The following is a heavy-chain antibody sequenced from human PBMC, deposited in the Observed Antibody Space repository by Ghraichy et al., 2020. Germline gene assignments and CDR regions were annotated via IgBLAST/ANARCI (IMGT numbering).Heavy chain of an antibody. Sequence: WMGWISAYNGNTNYAQKLQGRVTMTTDTSTSTAYMELRSLRSDDTAVYYCARGTELPRDWGQGTLVTVSS. CDR3: ARGTELPRD. CDR2: ISAYNGNT. D-gene: IGHD1-26*01. J-gene: IGHJ4*02. V-gene: IGHV1-18*01.